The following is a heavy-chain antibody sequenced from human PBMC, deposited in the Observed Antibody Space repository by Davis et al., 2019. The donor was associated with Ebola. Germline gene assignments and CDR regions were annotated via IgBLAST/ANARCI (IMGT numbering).Heavy chain of an antibody. Sequence: GESLKISCAASGFTFSSYAMHWVRQAPGKGLEWVAVISYDGSNKYYADSVKGRFTISRDNSKTTLYLQMNSLRAEDTAVYYCAKGSVTIFGVAPDYYGMDVWGKGTTVTVSS. D-gene: IGHD3-3*01. CDR3: AKGSVTIFGVAPDYYGMDV. CDR2: ISYDGSNK. CDR1: GFTFSSYA. J-gene: IGHJ6*04. V-gene: IGHV3-30*04.